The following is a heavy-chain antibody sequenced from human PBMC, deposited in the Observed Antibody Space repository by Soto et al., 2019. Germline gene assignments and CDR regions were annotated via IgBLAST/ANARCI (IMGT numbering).Heavy chain of an antibody. D-gene: IGHD6-13*01. CDR2: IYYSGST. CDR3: ARDCGSWWGGYYYYYGMDV. Sequence: QVQLQESGPGLVKPSQTLSLTCTVSGGSVSSGGYYWSWIRQHPGKGLEWIGYIYYSGSTYYNPSLKSRVTISVDTSKNQFSLKLSSVTAADTAVYYCARDCGSWWGGYYYYYGMDVWGQGTTVTVSS. V-gene: IGHV4-31*03. J-gene: IGHJ6*02. CDR1: GGSVSSGGYY.